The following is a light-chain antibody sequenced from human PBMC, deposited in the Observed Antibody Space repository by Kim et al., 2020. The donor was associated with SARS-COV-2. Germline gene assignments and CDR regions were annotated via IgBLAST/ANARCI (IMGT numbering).Light chain of an antibody. CDR1: NSDVGGYNY. CDR2: EVI. J-gene: IGLJ2*01. V-gene: IGLV2-8*01. CDR3: RSIADGNSLV. Sequence: QSALTQPPSASGAPGQSVTISCTGTNSDVGGYNYVSWYQQHPDKAPKLVMYEVIKRPSGVPVRFSGSKSGNTASLTVSGLQAEDEADYYCRSIADGNSLVFGGGTQLTVL.